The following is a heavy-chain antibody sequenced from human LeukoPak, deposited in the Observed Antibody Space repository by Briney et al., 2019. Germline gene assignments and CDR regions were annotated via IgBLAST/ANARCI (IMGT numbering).Heavy chain of an antibody. J-gene: IGHJ4*02. D-gene: IGHD3-22*01. V-gene: IGHV1-69*01. Sequence: GASVKVSCKASGGTFSSYAISWVRQAPGQGLEWMGGIIPIFGTANYAQKFQGRVTITADESTSTAYMELSSLRSEDTAVYYCARDWGRLYDSSGYYYWGQGTLVTVSS. CDR3: ARDWGRLYDSSGYYY. CDR2: IIPIFGTA. CDR1: GGTFSSYA.